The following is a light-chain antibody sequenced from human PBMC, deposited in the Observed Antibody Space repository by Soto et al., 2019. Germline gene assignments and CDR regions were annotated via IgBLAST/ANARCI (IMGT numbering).Light chain of an antibody. V-gene: IGLV1-40*01. Sequence: QSVLTQPPSVSGAPGQRVTISCTGSSSNIGAGYDVHWYQQLPVTAPKLLIFGNSNRPSGFPDRFSGSKSGTSGSLAITGLQAEDEADYYCQSYDSSLSGAVFGGGTQLTVL. CDR2: GNS. CDR1: SSNIGAGYD. CDR3: QSYDSSLSGAV. J-gene: IGLJ7*01.